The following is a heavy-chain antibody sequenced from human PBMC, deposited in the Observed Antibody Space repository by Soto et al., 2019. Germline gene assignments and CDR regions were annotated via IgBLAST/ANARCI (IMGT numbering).Heavy chain of an antibody. V-gene: IGHV3-33*01. CDR2: TWYDGTKK. CDR3: AREYCSGDGCYSGFDY. D-gene: IGHD2-15*01. CDR1: GFTFSSYG. Sequence: QVQLVESGGGVVQPGRSLRLSCAASGFTFSSYGMHWVRQAPGKGLEWVAVTWYDGTKKYYADSVKGRFTISRDNSENKLYLQMNTLRAEDTAVYYGAREYCSGDGCYSGFDYWGQGTLVTVSS. J-gene: IGHJ4*02.